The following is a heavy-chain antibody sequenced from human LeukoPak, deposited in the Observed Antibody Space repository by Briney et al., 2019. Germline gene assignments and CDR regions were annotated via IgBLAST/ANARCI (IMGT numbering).Heavy chain of an antibody. D-gene: IGHD1-26*01. Sequence: SETLSLTCTGSGGSITDQYRSWIRQPPGKALEWIGHIYYSGNTDYNPSLKSRVSISEDTSKNQFSLTLSSVTAADTAVYYCARGGVGARYTYFDTWGQGILITVST. CDR2: IYYSGNT. CDR1: GGSITDQY. J-gene: IGHJ4*02. V-gene: IGHV4-59*11. CDR3: ARGGVGARYTYFDT.